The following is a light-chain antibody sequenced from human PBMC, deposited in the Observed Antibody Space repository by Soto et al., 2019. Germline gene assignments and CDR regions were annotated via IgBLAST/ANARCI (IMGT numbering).Light chain of an antibody. CDR1: QSVSSSY. CDR2: GAS. CDR3: QQDGSFT. V-gene: IGKV3-20*01. J-gene: IGKJ5*01. Sequence: IVLTQSPPTLSLSQGERATLSCGASQSVSSSYLAWYQQKPGQAPRLLIYGASSRATGIPDRFSGSGSGTDFTLSISWLEPEDFAVYYFQQDGSFTFGQGTRVEI.